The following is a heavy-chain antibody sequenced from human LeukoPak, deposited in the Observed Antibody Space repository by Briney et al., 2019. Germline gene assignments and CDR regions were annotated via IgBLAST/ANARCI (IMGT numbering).Heavy chain of an antibody. CDR1: GFTFSSYS. V-gene: IGHV3-21*01. CDR2: ISSSSSYI. CDR3: ARATLVSGYGMDV. D-gene: IGHD3-9*01. Sequence: PGGSLRLSCAASGFTFSSYSMNWVRQAPGKGLEWVSSISSSSSYIYYADSVKGRFTISRDNAKNSLYLQMNSLRAEDTAVYFCARATLVSGYGMDVWGQGTTVTVSS. J-gene: IGHJ6*02.